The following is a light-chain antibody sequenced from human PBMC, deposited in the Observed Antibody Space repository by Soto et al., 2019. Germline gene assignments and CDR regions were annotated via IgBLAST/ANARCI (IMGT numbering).Light chain of an antibody. J-gene: IGKJ5*01. CDR3: QQSYSTPIT. V-gene: IGKV1-39*01. CDR2: AAP. Sequence: DIQMNQSPSSLSASVEDRVIITCRASQSISNHLNWYQQKPGKAPKLLIFAAPSLQSGVPSRFSGSRSGPDFTLTISSLQPEDFATYYCQQSYSTPITFGQGTRLEIK. CDR1: QSISNH.